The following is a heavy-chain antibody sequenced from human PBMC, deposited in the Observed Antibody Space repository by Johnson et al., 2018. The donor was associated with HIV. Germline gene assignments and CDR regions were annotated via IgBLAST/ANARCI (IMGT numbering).Heavy chain of an antibody. CDR1: GFTFSRYA. J-gene: IGHJ3*01. Sequence: QVQLVESGGGVVQPGRSLRLSCAASGFTFSRYALHWVRQAPAKGLEWVAVIRYNGSNKHYAGSVKGRFTLSRDNSKNTLYLQMNSLRAEDTAVYYCAREGGSAAAGTDAFDVWGQGTMVTVSS. CDR3: AREGGSAAAGTDAFDV. CDR2: IRYNGSNK. D-gene: IGHD6-13*01. V-gene: IGHV3-33*08.